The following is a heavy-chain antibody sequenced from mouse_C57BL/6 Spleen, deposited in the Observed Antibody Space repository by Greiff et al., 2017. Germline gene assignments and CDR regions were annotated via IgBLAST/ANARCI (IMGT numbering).Heavy chain of an antibody. CDR1: GYTFTDYY. Sequence: EVKLQQSGPELVKPGASVKISCKASGYTFTDYYMNWVKQSHGKSLEWIGDINPNNGGTSYNQKFKGKATLTVDKSSSTAYMELRSLTSEDSAVYYCARVDYFDYWGQGTTLTVSS. CDR3: ARVDYFDY. CDR2: INPNNGGT. J-gene: IGHJ2*01. V-gene: IGHV1-26*01.